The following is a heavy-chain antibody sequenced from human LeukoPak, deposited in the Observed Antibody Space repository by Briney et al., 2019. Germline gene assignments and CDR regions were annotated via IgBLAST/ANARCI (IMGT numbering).Heavy chain of an antibody. D-gene: IGHD6-19*01. J-gene: IGHJ3*02. Sequence: SETLSLTTSGSGVSISSCYWSWMRQPQRNGLKCIGYIYYSGSTNYNPSLKSRVTISVDTSKNQFSLKLSSVTAADTAVYYCARGPPRAVSAFDIWGQGKMVTVSS. CDR1: GVSISSCY. CDR3: ARGPPRAVSAFDI. CDR2: IYYSGST. V-gene: IGHV4-59*01.